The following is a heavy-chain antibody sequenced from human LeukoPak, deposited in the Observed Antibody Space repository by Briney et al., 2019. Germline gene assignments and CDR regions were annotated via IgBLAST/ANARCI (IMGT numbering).Heavy chain of an antibody. CDR3: ASFNGSSWYGAFNI. CDR2: IYYSGST. J-gene: IGHJ3*02. CDR1: GGSISSSSYY. D-gene: IGHD6-13*01. Sequence: SETLSLTCTVSGGSISSSSYYWGWIRQPPGKGLEWIGSIYYSGSTYYNPSLKSRVTISVDTSKNQFSLKLSSVTAADTAVYYCASFNGSSWYGAFNIWAKGQWSPSLQ. V-gene: IGHV4-39*01.